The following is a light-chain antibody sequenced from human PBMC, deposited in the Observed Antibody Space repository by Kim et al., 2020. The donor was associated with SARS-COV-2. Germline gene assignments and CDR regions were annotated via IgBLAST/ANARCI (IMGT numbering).Light chain of an antibody. J-gene: IGLJ3*02. CDR2: EDS. CDR3: YSTVSGVGLRV. CDR1: ALPMKY. V-gene: IGLV3-10*01. Sequence: SYELTQPPSVSVSPGQTARITCSGDALPMKYAFWYQQKSGQAPVLVIYEDSKRPTGIPERFSGSSSWTTATLNISGAQVDDEAYYFCYSTVSGVGLRVFGGGTQLTVL.